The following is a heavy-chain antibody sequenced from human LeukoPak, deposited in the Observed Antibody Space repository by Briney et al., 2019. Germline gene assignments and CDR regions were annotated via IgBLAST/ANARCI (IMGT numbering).Heavy chain of an antibody. CDR2: IHYTGST. CDR3: ARHLDSGTYPLDY. Sequence: SETLSLTCTVSGGCIRGYYWSWTRQPPGKGLEFMGHIHYTGSTTYNPSLTSRVTMSVDTSKNQFSLRLSSVTASDTAVYYCARHLDSGTYPLDYWGQGTLVTVSS. CDR1: GGCIRGYY. J-gene: IGHJ4*02. V-gene: IGHV4-59*08. D-gene: IGHD1-26*01.